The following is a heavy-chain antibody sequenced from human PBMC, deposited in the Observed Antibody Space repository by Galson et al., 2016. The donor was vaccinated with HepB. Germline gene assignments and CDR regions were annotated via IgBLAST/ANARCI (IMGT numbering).Heavy chain of an antibody. J-gene: IGHJ4*02. CDR3: ARLSTTHDRNKFDY. Sequence: QSGAEVKKPGESLKISCKGSGYSFTNYWIGWVRQMPGKGLEWMGIIYPGDSDTRYSPSFRGQVTIAAARSIGTAYLQWSSLKASDTAIYYCARLSTTHDRNKFDYWGQGTLVTVSS. V-gene: IGHV5-51*01. CDR2: IYPGDSDT. D-gene: IGHD1-1*01. CDR1: GYSFTNYW.